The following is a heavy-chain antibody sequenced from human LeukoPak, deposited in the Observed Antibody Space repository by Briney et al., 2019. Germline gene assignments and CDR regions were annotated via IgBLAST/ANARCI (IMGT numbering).Heavy chain of an antibody. CDR2: IYHSGST. D-gene: IGHD2-21*01. Sequence: SETLSLTCTVSGYSISSGYYWGWIRQPPGKGLEWIGSIYHSGSTYYNPSLKSRVTISVDTSKNQFSLKLSSVTAADTAVYYCARQQTFVGLDYWGQGTLVTVSS. V-gene: IGHV4-38-2*02. CDR3: ARQQTFVGLDY. J-gene: IGHJ4*02. CDR1: GYSISSGYY.